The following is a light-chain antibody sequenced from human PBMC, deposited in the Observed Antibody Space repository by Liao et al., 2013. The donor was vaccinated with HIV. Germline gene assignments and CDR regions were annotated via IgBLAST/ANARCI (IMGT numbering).Light chain of an antibody. CDR3: QAWDSSTSHWV. J-gene: IGLJ3*02. CDR1: KLGEKY. CDR2: QDS. Sequence: SYELTQPPSVSVSPGQTASITCSGDKLGEKYVSWYQQRPGQSPVLVIYQDSKRPSGIPERFSGSNSGNTATLTISGTQAMDEADYYCQAWDSSTSHWVFGGGTKLTVL. V-gene: IGLV3-1*01.